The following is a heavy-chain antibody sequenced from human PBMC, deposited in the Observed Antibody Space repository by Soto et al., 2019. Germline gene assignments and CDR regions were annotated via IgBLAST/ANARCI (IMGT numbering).Heavy chain of an antibody. Sequence: QVQLVQSGAEVKKPGSSVKVSCKASGGTFSSYAISWVRQAPGQGLEWMGGILPIFGTANYAQKFQGRVTITADKSTSTAYMELSSLIYEDTAVYYCARPFSEPLVNYYYYGMDVWGQGTTVTVSS. CDR2: ILPIFGTA. D-gene: IGHD6-6*01. J-gene: IGHJ6*02. CDR1: GGTFSSYA. V-gene: IGHV1-69*06. CDR3: ARPFSEPLVNYYYYGMDV.